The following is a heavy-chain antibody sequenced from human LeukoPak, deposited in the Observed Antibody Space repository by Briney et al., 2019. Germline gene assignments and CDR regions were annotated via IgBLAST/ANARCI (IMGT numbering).Heavy chain of an antibody. CDR3: ARVRRGIVVVVAAANWFDP. Sequence: ASVKVSCKASGYTFTGYYMHWVRQAPGQGLEWMGWINPNSGGTNYAQKFQGRVTMTRDTSISTAYMELSRLRSDDTAVYHCARVRRGIVVVVAAANWFDPWGQGTLVTVSS. V-gene: IGHV1-2*02. J-gene: IGHJ5*02. CDR1: GYTFTGYY. CDR2: INPNSGGT. D-gene: IGHD2-15*01.